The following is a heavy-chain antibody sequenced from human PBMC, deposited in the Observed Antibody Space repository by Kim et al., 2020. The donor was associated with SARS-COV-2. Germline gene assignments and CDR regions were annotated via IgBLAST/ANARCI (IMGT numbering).Heavy chain of an antibody. Sequence: YADTVKGPFTSSRDHSKNTLYLQMNSLRAEDTAVYYCAKDLRYYFDYWGQGTLVTVSS. CDR3: AKDLRYYFDY. J-gene: IGHJ4*02. V-gene: IGHV3-23*01.